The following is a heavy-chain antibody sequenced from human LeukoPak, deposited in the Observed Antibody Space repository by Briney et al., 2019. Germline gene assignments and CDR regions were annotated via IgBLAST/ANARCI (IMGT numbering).Heavy chain of an antibody. CDR1: GFTFSSYG. D-gene: IGHD1-26*01. V-gene: IGHV3-30*03. CDR2: ISYDGSNK. Sequence: GGSLRLSCAASGFTFSSYGMHWVRQAPGKGLEWVAVISYDGSNKYYADSVKGRFTISRDNSKNTLYLQMNSLRAEDTAVYYCARALRWEHRDDAFDIWGQGTMVTVSS. J-gene: IGHJ3*02. CDR3: ARALRWEHRDDAFDI.